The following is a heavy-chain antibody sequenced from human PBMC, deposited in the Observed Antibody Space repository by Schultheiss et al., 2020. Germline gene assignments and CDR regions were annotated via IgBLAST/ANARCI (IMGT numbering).Heavy chain of an antibody. CDR3: ASLHSGWSSLDFDY. V-gene: IGHV3-11*04. Sequence: GGSLRLSCAASGFTFSDYYMSWIRQAPGKGLEWVSYISSSGSTIYYADSVKGRFTISRDNSKNTLYLQMNSLRAEDTAVYYCASLHSGWSSLDFDYWGQGTLVTVSS. CDR2: ISSSGSTI. D-gene: IGHD6-19*01. J-gene: IGHJ4*02. CDR1: GFTFSDYY.